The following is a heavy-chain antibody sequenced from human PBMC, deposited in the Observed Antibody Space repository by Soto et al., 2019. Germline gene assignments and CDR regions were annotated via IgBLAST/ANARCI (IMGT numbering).Heavy chain of an antibody. J-gene: IGHJ5*02. V-gene: IGHV3-48*02. CDR2: ISSSSSTI. CDR3: AREGGILNGFAP. Sequence: EVQLVESGGGLVQPGGSLRLSCAASGFTFSSYSMNWVRQAPGKGLEWVSYISSSSSTIYYADSVKGRFTISRDDAQNSLYMQMQSLRDEDTAVYYCAREGGILNGFAPRGQGTLVTVSS. D-gene: IGHD1-26*01. CDR1: GFTFSSYS.